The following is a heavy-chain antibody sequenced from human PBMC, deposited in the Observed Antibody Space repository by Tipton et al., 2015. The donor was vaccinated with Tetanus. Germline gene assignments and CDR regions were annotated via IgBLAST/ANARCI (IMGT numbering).Heavy chain of an antibody. CDR2: IYYSGST. CDR3: ARGNIVVVVAATPVRWFDP. V-gene: IGHV4-61*01. Sequence: TLSLTCTVSGGSVSSGSYYWSWIRQPPGKGLEWIGDIYYSGSTNYTPSLKSRVTISVDTSKNQFSLKLSSVTAADTAVYYCARGNIVVVVAATPVRWFDPWGQGTLVTVSS. CDR1: GGSVSSGSYY. D-gene: IGHD2-15*01. J-gene: IGHJ5*02.